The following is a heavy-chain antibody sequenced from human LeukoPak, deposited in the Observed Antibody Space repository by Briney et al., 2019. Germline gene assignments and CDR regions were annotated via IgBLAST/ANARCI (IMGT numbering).Heavy chain of an antibody. D-gene: IGHD2-15*01. V-gene: IGHV3-23*01. CDR3: AKHLGYCSGGSCYAQVNYGMDV. J-gene: IGHJ6*02. Sequence: GGSLRLYCAASGFTFSGYAMSWVRQAPGKGMEWVSAISGSGGSTYYADSVKGRFTISRDSSKNTLYLQMNRLRAEDTAVYYCAKHLGYCSGGSCYAQVNYGMDVWGQGTTVTVSS. CDR1: GFTFSGYA. CDR2: ISGSGGST.